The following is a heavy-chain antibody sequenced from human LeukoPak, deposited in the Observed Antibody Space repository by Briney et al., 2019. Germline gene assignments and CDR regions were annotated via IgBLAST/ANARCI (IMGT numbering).Heavy chain of an antibody. J-gene: IGHJ5*02. D-gene: IGHD3-10*01. V-gene: IGHV1-69*01. CDR2: IIPIFGTA. CDR3: ARGPPYGSGSYYRNNWFDP. Sequence: AASVKVSCKASGGTFSSYAISWVRQAPGQGLEWMGGIIPIFGTANYAQKFQGRVTITADESTSTAYMELSSLRSEDTAVYYCARGPPYGSGSYYRNNWFDPWGQGTLVTVSS. CDR1: GGTFSSYA.